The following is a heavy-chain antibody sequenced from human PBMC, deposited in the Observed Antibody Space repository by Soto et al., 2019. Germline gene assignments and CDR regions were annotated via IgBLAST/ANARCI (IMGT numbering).Heavy chain of an antibody. D-gene: IGHD1-1*01. CDR3: ARGPVPDYGMDV. CDR2: IIPILGIA. Sequence: QVQLVQSGAEVKKPGSSVKVSCKASGGTFSSYTISWVRQAPGQGLEWMGRIIPILGIANYAQKFQGRVTITADKSTSTAYMELSSLRSEDTAVYYCARGPVPDYGMDVWGQGTTVTVSS. J-gene: IGHJ6*02. V-gene: IGHV1-69*02. CDR1: GGTFSSYT.